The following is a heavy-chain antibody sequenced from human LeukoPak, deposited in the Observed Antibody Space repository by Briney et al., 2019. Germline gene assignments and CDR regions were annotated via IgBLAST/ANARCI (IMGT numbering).Heavy chain of an antibody. V-gene: IGHV4-61*01. CDR2: IYYSGST. CDR1: GGSISSSSYY. D-gene: IGHD4-17*01. Sequence: SETLSLTCTVSGGSISSSSYYWGWIRQPPGKGLEWIGYIYYSGSTNYNPSLKSRVAISIDTSKKQFSLKLSSVTAADTAVYYCARDSYGDFDYLDVWGKGTTVTVSS. J-gene: IGHJ6*03. CDR3: ARDSYGDFDYLDV.